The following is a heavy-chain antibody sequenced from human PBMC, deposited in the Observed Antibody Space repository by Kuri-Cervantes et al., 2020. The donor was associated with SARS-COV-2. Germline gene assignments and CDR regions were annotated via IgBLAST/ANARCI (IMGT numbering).Heavy chain of an antibody. CDR2: FDPEDGET. D-gene: IGHD4-11*01. V-gene: IGHV1-24*01. J-gene: IGHJ6*03. Sequence: ASVKVSCKVSGYTLTELSMHWVRQAPGKGLEWMGGFDPEDGETIYAQKFQGRVTMTEDTSTDTAYMELSSLRSDDTAVYYCARVVQLRDYSNPLSYYYYYYMDVWGKGTTVTVSS. CDR1: GYTLTELS. CDR3: ARVVQLRDYSNPLSYYYYYYMDV.